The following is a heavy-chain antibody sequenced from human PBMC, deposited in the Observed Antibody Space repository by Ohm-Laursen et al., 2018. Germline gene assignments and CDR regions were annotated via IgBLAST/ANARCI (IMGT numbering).Heavy chain of an antibody. Sequence: SVKVSCKASGYTFTSYGISWVRQAPGQGLEWMGWISAYNGNTNYAQKLQGRVTMTTDTSTSTAYMELRSLRSDDTAVYYCARYYYDSSGYYYIYYGMDVWGQGTTVTVSS. CDR2: ISAYNGNT. CDR3: ARYYYDSSGYYYIYYGMDV. CDR1: GYTFTSYG. D-gene: IGHD3-22*01. J-gene: IGHJ6*02. V-gene: IGHV1-18*01.